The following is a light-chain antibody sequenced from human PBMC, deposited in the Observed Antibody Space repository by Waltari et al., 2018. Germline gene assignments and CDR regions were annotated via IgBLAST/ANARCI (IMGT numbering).Light chain of an antibody. Sequence: QTVVTQEPSLSVSPGGTVTLTCVLNSVSLSTTSYATWYQQTPGQAPRTLVYKGNSRSSGVPDRFSGSILGNKAALTITGAQAQDESDYYCSLYMGSGIWVFGGGTKLTVL. CDR1: SVSLSTTSY. CDR2: KGN. J-gene: IGLJ3*02. CDR3: SLYMGSGIWV. V-gene: IGLV8-61*01.